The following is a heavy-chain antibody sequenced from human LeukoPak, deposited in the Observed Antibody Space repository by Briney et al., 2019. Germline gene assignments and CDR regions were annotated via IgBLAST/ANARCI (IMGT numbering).Heavy chain of an antibody. CDR3: AALTTDMGELSSRDDY. V-gene: IGHV1-58*02. J-gene: IGHJ4*02. D-gene: IGHD3-16*02. CDR1: GFTFTSSA. Sequence: SVKVSCKASGFTFTSSAMQWVRQARGQRLEWIGWIVVGSGNTNYAQKFQERVTITRDMSTSTAYMELSSLRSEDTAVYYCAALTTDMGELSSRDDYWGQGTLVTVSS. CDR2: IVVGSGNT.